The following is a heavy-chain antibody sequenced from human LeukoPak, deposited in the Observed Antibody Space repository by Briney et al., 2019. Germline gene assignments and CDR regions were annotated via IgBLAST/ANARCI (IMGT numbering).Heavy chain of an antibody. V-gene: IGHV1-46*01. CDR3: ARVNYYDSSGYYHSPLDY. D-gene: IGHD3-22*01. CDR2: INPSGGST. J-gene: IGHJ4*02. CDR1: GYTFTSYY. Sequence: ASVKVSCKASGYTFTSYYMHWVRQAPGQGLEWMGIINPSGGSTSHAQKFQGRVTMTRDTSTSTVYMELSSLRSEDTAVYYCARVNYYDSSGYYHSPLDYWGQGTLVTVSS.